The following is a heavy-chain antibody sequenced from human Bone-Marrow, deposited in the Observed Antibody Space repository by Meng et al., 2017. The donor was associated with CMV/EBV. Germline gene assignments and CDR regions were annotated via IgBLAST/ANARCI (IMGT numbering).Heavy chain of an antibody. J-gene: IGHJ3*02. V-gene: IGHV4-39*01. Sequence: SETLSLTCTVSGRSISSSSYYWGWIRQPPGKGLEWIGSIYYSGSTYYNPSLKSRVTISVDTSKNQFSLKLSSVTAADTAVYYCARQDLRPSMVVTPPGAFDIWGQGTMVTVSS. CDR3: ARQDLRPSMVVTPPGAFDI. CDR2: IYYSGST. D-gene: IGHD4-23*01. CDR1: GRSISSSSYY.